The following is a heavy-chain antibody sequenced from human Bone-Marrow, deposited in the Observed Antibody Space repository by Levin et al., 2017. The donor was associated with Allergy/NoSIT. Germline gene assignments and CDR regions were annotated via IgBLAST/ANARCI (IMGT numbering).Heavy chain of an antibody. CDR2: INPSGDST. Sequence: GESLKISCKASGYTFTNYYIHWVRQAPGQGLEWMGTINPSGDSTSHAQKFQGRVTMTRDTSTTTVYMDLSSLSSADTAVYYCARDNAHAYCSATSCSRSTFDYWGQGTLVTVSP. CDR3: ARDNAHAYCSATSCSRSTFDY. J-gene: IGHJ4*02. D-gene: IGHD2-2*01. CDR1: GYTFTNYY. V-gene: IGHV1-46*01.